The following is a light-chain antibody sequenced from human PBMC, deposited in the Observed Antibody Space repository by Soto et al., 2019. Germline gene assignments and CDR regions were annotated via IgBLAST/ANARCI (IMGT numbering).Light chain of an antibody. CDR3: QSSDSSLSVYV. CDR1: SSNGGAGYD. J-gene: IGLJ1*01. V-gene: IGLV1-40*01. CDR2: GNN. Sequence: QSVLTQPPSASGAPGQRVTISCTGTSSNGGAGYDVHWYQQLPGTAPKLLIYGNNNRPSGVPVRFSGSRSGTSAYLAITGLQSEDEADYYCQSSDSSLSVYVFGTGTKLTVL.